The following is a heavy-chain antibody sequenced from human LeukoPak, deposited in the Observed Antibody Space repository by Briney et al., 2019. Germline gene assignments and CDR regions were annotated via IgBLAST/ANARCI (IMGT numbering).Heavy chain of an antibody. V-gene: IGHV3-30*18. CDR3: AKAGRGGDLLMVDS. D-gene: IGHD3-10*01. J-gene: IGHJ4*02. CDR1: GFIFSRYG. CDR2: ISYDGSIK. Sequence: GGSLRLSCAASGFIFSRYGMHWVRQAPGKGLEWVAVISYDGSIKDYTDSVKGRFTISRDNSKNTLYLQINSLRAEDTAVYFCAKAGRGGDLLMVDSWGQGTQVTVSS.